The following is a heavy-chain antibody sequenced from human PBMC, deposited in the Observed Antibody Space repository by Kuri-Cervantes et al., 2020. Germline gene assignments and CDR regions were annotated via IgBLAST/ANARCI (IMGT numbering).Heavy chain of an antibody. CDR3: ADDYVWGSYLQN. D-gene: IGHD3-16*02. V-gene: IGHV4-34*01. J-gene: IGHJ1*01. CDR2: INHSGST. Sequence: SQTLSLTCAVYGGSFSGYYWSWIRQPPGKGLEWIGEINHSGSTNYNPSLKSRVTIPVDTSRNQFSLKLSSVTAADTAVYYCADDYVWGSYLQNWGQGTLVTVSS. CDR1: GGSFSGYY.